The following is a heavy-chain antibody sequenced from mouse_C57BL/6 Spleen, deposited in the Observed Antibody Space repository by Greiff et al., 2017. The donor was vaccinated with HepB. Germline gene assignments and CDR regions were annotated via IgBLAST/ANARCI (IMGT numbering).Heavy chain of an antibody. CDR2: ISDGGSYT. CDR1: GFTFSSYA. J-gene: IGHJ4*01. V-gene: IGHV5-4*01. CDR3: ARDTDYYGSSYDAMDY. Sequence: EVKLMESGGGLVKPGGSLKLSCAASGFTFSSYAMSWVRQTPEKRLEWVATISDGGSYTYYPDNVKGRFTISRDNAKNNLYLQMSHLKSEDTAMYYCARDTDYYGSSYDAMDYWGQGTSVTVSS. D-gene: IGHD1-1*01.